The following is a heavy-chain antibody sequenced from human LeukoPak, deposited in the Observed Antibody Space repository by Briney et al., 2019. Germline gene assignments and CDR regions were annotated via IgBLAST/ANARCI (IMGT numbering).Heavy chain of an antibody. Sequence: SSETLSLTCIVSGGPISGYYWSWIRLPPGKGLGRIGHIANDGIINYSPSLKSRVTISIDTSKTQFSPKLSPVTAADTAVYYCARCDLDGWFDSWGQGTLVTVSS. D-gene: IGHD2-21*02. CDR1: GGPISGYY. CDR2: IANDGII. V-gene: IGHV4-59*01. J-gene: IGHJ5*01. CDR3: ARCDLDGWFDS.